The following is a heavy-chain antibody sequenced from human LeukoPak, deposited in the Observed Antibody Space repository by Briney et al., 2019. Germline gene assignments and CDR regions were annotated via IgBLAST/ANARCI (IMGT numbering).Heavy chain of an antibody. J-gene: IGHJ6*02. CDR3: ARDDGYYGSGSYPDYYYGMDV. Sequence: SETLSLTCTVSGGSISSYYWSWIRQPPEKGLEWIGYIYYSGSTNYNPSLKSRVTISVDTSKNQFSLKLSSVTAADTAVYYCARDDGYYGSGSYPDYYYGMDVWGQGTTVTVSS. CDR1: GGSISSYY. D-gene: IGHD3-10*01. CDR2: IYYSGST. V-gene: IGHV4-59*01.